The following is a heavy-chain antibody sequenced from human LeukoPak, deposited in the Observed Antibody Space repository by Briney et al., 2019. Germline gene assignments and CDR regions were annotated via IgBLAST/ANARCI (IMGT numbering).Heavy chain of an antibody. CDR1: GGSINSYY. V-gene: IGHV4-4*07. CDR2: IYTSGRT. J-gene: IGHJ4*02. CDR3: ARGGYCGGDCYFYY. D-gene: IGHD2-21*02. Sequence: SETLSLTCTVSGGSINSYYWSWIRQPAGKGLEWIGHIYTSGRTNYNPSLKSRVTMSLDTSKNQFSLKLSSVTAADTAVYYCARGGYCGGDCYFYYWGQGTLVTVSS.